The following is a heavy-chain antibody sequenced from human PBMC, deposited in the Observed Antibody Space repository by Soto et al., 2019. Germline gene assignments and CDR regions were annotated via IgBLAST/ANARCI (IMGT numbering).Heavy chain of an antibody. CDR1: GGTFSSYA. V-gene: IGHV1-69*13. CDR3: ARQAHCSSTSCPLVNWFDP. D-gene: IGHD2-2*01. J-gene: IGHJ5*02. CDR2: IIPIFGTA. Sequence: SVKVSCKASGGTFSSYAISWVRQAPGQGLEWMGGIIPIFGTANYAQKFQGRVTITADESTSTAYMELSSLRSEDTAVYYCARQAHCSSTSCPLVNWFDPWGQGTLVTVSS.